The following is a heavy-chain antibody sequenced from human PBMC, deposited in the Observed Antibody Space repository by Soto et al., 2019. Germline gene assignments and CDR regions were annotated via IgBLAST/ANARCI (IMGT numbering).Heavy chain of an antibody. V-gene: IGHV3-30*09. CDR1: GFTFNNHN. CDR3: AREDLAMAVRSFDN. J-gene: IGHJ4*02. CDR2: ISFDGTTK. Sequence: PGGSLRLSCAASGFTFNNHNLHWARQAPGKGLEWVAVISFDGTTKYYADSVKGRFAISRDNSKNTLYLQINSLRVEDTAVYYCAREDLAMAVRSFDNWGQGTLVTVYS. D-gene: IGHD6-19*01.